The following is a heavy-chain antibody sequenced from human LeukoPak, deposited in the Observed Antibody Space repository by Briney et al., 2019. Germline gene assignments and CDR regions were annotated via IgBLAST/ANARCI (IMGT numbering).Heavy chain of an antibody. CDR1: GGSFSGYY. CDR2: INHSGST. CDR3: ASGSGNYDFWSGYYTGDY. Sequence: SETLSLTCAVYGGSFSGYYWSWIRQPPGKGLEWIGEINHSGSTNYNPSLKSRVTISVDTSKNQFSLKLSSVTAADTAVYYCASGSGNYDFWSGYYTGDYWGQGTLVTVSS. J-gene: IGHJ4*02. V-gene: IGHV4-34*01. D-gene: IGHD3-3*01.